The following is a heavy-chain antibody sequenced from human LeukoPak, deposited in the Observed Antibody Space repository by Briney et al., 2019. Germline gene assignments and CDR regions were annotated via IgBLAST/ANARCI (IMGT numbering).Heavy chain of an antibody. V-gene: IGHV1-18*01. J-gene: IGHJ4*02. CDR1: GYTFTNHG. CDR2: ISGYNGNT. D-gene: IGHD4-17*01. Sequence: ASVKVSCKTSGYTFTNHGISWLRQAPGQGLEWMGWISGYNGNTNYVQKFRGRITMTPDTSRHTVYLPLKSLSSSETARYLFPRDRRLGRHDDGEPFDSWGQGTLVTVSS. CDR3: PRDRRLGRHDDGEPFDS.